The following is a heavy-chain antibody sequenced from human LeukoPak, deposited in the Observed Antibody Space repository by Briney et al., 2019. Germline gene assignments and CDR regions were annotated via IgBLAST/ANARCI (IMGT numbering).Heavy chain of an antibody. D-gene: IGHD2-2*01. V-gene: IGHV3-48*04. CDR2: ISGSSGTI. Sequence: GGSLNLSCAASGFTFSSYSMNWVRQAPGKGLEGVSYISGSSGTIYYADSVKGRFTISRDNAKNSLYLQMNSLRAEDTAVYYCARAATWGEYQLLGSSYWYFDLWGRGTLVTVSS. CDR1: GFTFSSYS. J-gene: IGHJ2*01. CDR3: ARAATWGEYQLLGSSYWYFDL.